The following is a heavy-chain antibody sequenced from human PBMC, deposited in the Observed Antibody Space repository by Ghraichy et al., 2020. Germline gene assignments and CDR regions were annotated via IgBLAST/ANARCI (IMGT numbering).Heavy chain of an antibody. CDR1: GFTFSSYA. CDR2: ISGIGGST. D-gene: IGHD5-12*01. V-gene: IGHV3-23*01. J-gene: IGHJ5*02. CDR3: AKGRGYSGFDSFDP. Sequence: LSLTCAASGFTFSSYAMSWVRQAPGKGLEWVSGISGIGGSTYYADSVKGRFTISRDNSKNTLYLQMNSLRAEDTAVYYCAKGRGYSGFDSFDPWGQGTLVTVSS.